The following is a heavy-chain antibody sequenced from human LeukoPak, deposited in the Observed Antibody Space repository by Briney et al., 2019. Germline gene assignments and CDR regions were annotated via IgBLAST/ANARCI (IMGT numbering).Heavy chain of an antibody. D-gene: IGHD3-9*01. CDR2: ICWVGEK. J-gene: IGHJ3*01. Sequence: SGPTLVKSTQTLTLTCTFSGFSLSTSGESVGWVRQPPGKALEWLALICWVGEKRYNPSLKSRLTITKDPSKNQVVLTMTNMDPVDTATYYCAHKFLTAAGDAFDVWGQGTVAIVSS. V-gene: IGHV2-5*02. CDR1: GFSLSTSGES. CDR3: AHKFLTAAGDAFDV.